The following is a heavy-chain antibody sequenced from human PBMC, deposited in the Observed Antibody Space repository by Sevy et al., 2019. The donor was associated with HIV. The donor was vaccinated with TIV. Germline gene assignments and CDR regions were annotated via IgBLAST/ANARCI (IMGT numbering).Heavy chain of an antibody. V-gene: IGHV3-48*02. CDR1: GFTFSSYS. CDR3: ARALFDSSSLRFDY. Sequence: GGSLRLSCAASGFTFSSYSMNWVRQAPGKGLEWVSYISSSSSTIYYADSVKGRFTISRDNAKNSLYLQMNSLRDEDTAVYYCARALFDSSSLRFDYWGQGTLVTVSS. D-gene: IGHD6-13*01. CDR2: ISSSSSTI. J-gene: IGHJ4*02.